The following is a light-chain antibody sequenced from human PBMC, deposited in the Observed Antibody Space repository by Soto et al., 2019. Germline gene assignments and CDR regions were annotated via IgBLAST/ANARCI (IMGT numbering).Light chain of an antibody. CDR1: QSVSGN. J-gene: IGKJ1*01. V-gene: IGKV3-15*01. CDR3: QQYNNWPRT. CDR2: GAS. Sequence: EIVMTQSPATLSVSPGERATLSCRASQSVSGNLAWYQQKPGQAPRLLIYGASTSATGIPARFSGSGSGTEFTLTISSLQSEDFAVYYCQQYNNWPRTFGQGTKVEIK.